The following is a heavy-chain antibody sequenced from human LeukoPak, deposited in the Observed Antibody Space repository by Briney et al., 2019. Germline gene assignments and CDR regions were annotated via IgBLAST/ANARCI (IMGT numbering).Heavy chain of an antibody. D-gene: IGHD6-6*01. J-gene: IGHJ4*02. CDR1: GFTFSSYG. CDR3: ARGGAARPDY. V-gene: IGHV3-48*02. CDR2: ISSSSSIT. Sequence: GGSLRLSCVASGFTFSSYGKDWVRQASGRGLEWISYISSSSSITSYAESVKGRFTISRDNAKSSLYLQMNSLRDDDTAVYYCARGGAARPDYWGLGTLVTVSS.